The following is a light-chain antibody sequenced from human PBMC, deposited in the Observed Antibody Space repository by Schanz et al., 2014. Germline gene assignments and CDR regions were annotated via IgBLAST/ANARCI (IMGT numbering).Light chain of an antibody. CDR2: GAS. CDR3: QQYSNWPPYT. Sequence: EIVMTQSPATLSVSPGERATLSCRASQSVTNNLAWYQQKPGQAPRLLFYGASTRAPGIPARFSGSGSGTEFTLTISSLQSEDFAVYYCQQYSNWPPYTFGQGTKLEIK. V-gene: IGKV3-15*01. J-gene: IGKJ2*01. CDR1: QSVTNN.